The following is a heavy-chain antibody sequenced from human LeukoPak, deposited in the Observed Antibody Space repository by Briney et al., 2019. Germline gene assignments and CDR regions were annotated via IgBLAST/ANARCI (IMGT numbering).Heavy chain of an antibody. Sequence: PSETLSLTCTVSGGSISSSSYYWGWIRQPPAKGLEWIGSIYYSGSTYYNPSLKSRVTISVDTSKNQFSLKLSSVTAADTAVYYCARHPVYYYDSSGLLHFDYWGQGTLVTVSS. D-gene: IGHD3-22*01. V-gene: IGHV4-39*01. CDR2: IYYSGST. CDR1: GGSISSSSYY. J-gene: IGHJ4*02. CDR3: ARHPVYYYDSSGLLHFDY.